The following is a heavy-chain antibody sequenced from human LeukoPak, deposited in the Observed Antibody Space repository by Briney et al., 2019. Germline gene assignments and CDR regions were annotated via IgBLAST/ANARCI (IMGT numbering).Heavy chain of an antibody. J-gene: IGHJ4*02. D-gene: IGHD3-9*01. CDR1: GFTFSSYA. Sequence: PGGSLRLSCAASGFTFSSYAMSWVRQAAGKGLEWVSAISGSGGSTYYADSVKGRFTISRDNSKNTLYLQMNSLRAEDTAVYYCAKGAYYDILTGYSLPYFDYWGQGTLVTVSS. V-gene: IGHV3-23*01. CDR2: ISGSGGST. CDR3: AKGAYYDILTGYSLPYFDY.